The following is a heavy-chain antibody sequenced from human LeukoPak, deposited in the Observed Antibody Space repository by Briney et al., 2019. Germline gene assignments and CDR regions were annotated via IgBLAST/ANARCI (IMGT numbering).Heavy chain of an antibody. D-gene: IGHD4-11*01. J-gene: IGHJ4*02. CDR3: ARDLRYSNYHYYFDY. CDR1: GFTFSDYY. CDR2: ISSSSIYT. Sequence: GGSLRLSCAASGFTFSDYYMSWIRQAPGKGLEWVSYISSSSIYTNYADSVKGRFTISRDNAKNSLYLQMNSLRAEDTAVYYCARDLRYSNYHYYFDYWGRGTLVTVSS. V-gene: IGHV3-11*06.